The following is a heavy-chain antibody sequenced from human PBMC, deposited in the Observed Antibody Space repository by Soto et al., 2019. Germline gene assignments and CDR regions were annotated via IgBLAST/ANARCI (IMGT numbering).Heavy chain of an antibody. CDR2: IXXXXSX. Sequence: RTVSCGNITSHYWRWIRQPPGKGXXWXXYIXXXXSXXXNPSLQSRVTISADVSKNQFSLDLRSVTAADTAVYYCARRWSGTDYWGHGTLVTASS. CDR1: CGNITSHY. CDR3: ARRWSGTDY. D-gene: IGHD3-10*01. J-gene: IGHJ4*01. V-gene: IGHV4-59*11.